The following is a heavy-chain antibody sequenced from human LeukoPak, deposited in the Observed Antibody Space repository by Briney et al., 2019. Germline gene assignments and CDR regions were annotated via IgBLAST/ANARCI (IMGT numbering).Heavy chain of an antibody. CDR2: ISGSGGST. D-gene: IGHD3-3*01. CDR1: GFTFSSYA. V-gene: IGHV3-23*01. Sequence: PGGSLRLSCAASGFTFSSYAMSWVRQAPGKGLEWVSAISGSGGSTYYADSVKGRFTISRDNSKNTLYLQMNSLRAEDTAVYYCAKYFWSGYHRSGGTVDYWGQGTLVTVSS. CDR3: AKYFWSGYHRSGGTVDY. J-gene: IGHJ4*02.